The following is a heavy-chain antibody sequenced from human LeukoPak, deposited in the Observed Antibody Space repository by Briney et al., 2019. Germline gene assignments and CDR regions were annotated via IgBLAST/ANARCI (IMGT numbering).Heavy chain of an antibody. Sequence: ASVKVSCKASGYTFTSYGISWVRQAPGQGLEWMGWISAYNGNTNYAQKLPGRVTMTTDTSTSTAYMELRSLRSDDTAVYYCARLKTTVVTPRVIDYWGQGTLVTVSS. J-gene: IGHJ4*02. CDR1: GYTFTSYG. V-gene: IGHV1-18*01. CDR2: ISAYNGNT. D-gene: IGHD4-23*01. CDR3: ARLKTTVVTPRVIDY.